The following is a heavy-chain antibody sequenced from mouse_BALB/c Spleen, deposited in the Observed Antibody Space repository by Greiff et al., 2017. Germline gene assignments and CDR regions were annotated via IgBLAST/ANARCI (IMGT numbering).Heavy chain of an antibody. Sequence: DVKLVESGGGLVKPGGSLKLSCAASGFTFSSYAMSWVRQTPEKRLEWVASVSSGGSTYYPDSVKGRFTISRDNARNILYLQMSSLRSEDTAMYYCARAYRYDGYFDYWGQGTTLTVSS. CDR1: GFTFSSYA. D-gene: IGHD2-14*01. CDR3: ARAYRYDGYFDY. J-gene: IGHJ2*01. V-gene: IGHV5-6-5*01. CDR2: VSSGGST.